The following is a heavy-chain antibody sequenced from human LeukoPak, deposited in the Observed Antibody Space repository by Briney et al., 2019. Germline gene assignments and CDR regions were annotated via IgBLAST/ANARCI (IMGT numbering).Heavy chain of an antibody. CDR1: GGSISSYY. CDR3: ARAGDYYDSSGVLGD. V-gene: IGHV4-59*01. Sequence: SETLSLTCTVSGGSISSYYWSWIRQPPGKGLEWIGYIYYSGSTNYNPSLKSRVTISVDTSKNQFSPKLSSVTAADTAVYYCARAGDYYDSSGVLGDWGQGTLVTVSS. D-gene: IGHD3-22*01. CDR2: IYYSGST. J-gene: IGHJ4*02.